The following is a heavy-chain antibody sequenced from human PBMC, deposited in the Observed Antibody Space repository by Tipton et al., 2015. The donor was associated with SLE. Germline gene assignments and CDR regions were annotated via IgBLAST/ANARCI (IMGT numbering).Heavy chain of an antibody. V-gene: IGHV4-34*01. Sequence: LRLSCAVYGGSFSGYYWSWIRQPPGKGLEWLGAINHSGSTNYNPSLKSRVTISVDTSRNQFSLKLSSVTAADTAVYYCARSDTAMVPFDYGGQGTLVTVSA. CDR3: ARSDTAMVPFDY. CDR2: INHSGST. CDR1: GGSFSGYY. D-gene: IGHD5-18*01. J-gene: IGHJ4*02.